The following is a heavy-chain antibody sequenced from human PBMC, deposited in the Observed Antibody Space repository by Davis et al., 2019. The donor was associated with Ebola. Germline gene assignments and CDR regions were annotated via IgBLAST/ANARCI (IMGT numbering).Heavy chain of an antibody. V-gene: IGHV1-18*01. J-gene: IGHJ5*02. D-gene: IGHD3-10*01. CDR2: INAGNGNT. CDR3: ARDDYWSGENWFDP. Sequence: ASVKVSCKASGYTFTSYGISWVRQAPGQGLEWMGWINAGNGNTKYSQKFQGRVTITRDTSASTAYMELSSLRSEDTAVYYCARDDYWSGENWFDPWGQGTLVTVSS. CDR1: GYTFTSYG.